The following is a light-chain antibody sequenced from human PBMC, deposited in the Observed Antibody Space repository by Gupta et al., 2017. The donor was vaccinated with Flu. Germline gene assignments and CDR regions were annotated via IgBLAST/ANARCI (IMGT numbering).Light chain of an antibody. CDR1: QSRGESNVITY. J-gene: IGKJ4*02. CDR2: KVA. V-gene: IGKV2-30*01. Sequence: TPQQPASVAGRSRQSRGESNVITYFSCGQQKQGQDPRSLIYKVATRSTGVPDRFSGSGAGTEFTLKISRVEAEDVVVYYCRQYTNWPPLTFGEGTKVEIK. CDR3: RQYTNWPPLT.